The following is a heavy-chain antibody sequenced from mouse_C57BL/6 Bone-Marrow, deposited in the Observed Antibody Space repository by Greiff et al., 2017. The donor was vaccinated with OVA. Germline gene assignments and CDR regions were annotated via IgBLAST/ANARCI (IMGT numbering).Heavy chain of an antibody. CDR2: IYPGSGNT. Sequence: QVHVKQSGPELVKPGASVKISCKASGYSFTSYYIHWVKQRPGQGLEWIGWIYPGSGNTKYNEKFKGKATLTADTSSSTAYMQLSSLTSEDSAVYYCARDTTVVAGDWYFDVWGTGTTVTVSS. CDR1: GYSFTSYY. CDR3: ARDTTVVAGDWYFDV. J-gene: IGHJ1*03. D-gene: IGHD1-1*01. V-gene: IGHV1-66*01.